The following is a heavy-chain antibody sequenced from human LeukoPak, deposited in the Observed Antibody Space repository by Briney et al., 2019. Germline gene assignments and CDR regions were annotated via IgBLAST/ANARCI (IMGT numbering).Heavy chain of an antibody. Sequence: PGGSLRLSCAASGFTFSTYSMNWVRQAPGKGLEWVSWISDKSITRYYADSVKGRFTISRDNAENTLYLQMSSLRAEDTAVYYCARTGLDYDFWSGYDYWGQGTLVTVSS. D-gene: IGHD3-3*01. CDR3: ARTGLDYDFWSGYDY. CDR2: ISDKSITR. CDR1: GFTFSTYS. V-gene: IGHV3-48*04. J-gene: IGHJ4*02.